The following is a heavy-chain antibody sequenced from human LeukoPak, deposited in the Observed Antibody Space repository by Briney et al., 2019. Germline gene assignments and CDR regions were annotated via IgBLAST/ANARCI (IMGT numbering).Heavy chain of an antibody. CDR3: AGGLSSSFVPLDY. V-gene: IGHV3-30-3*01. CDR1: GFTFSSYA. CDR2: ISYDGSNK. J-gene: IGHJ4*02. D-gene: IGHD6-6*01. Sequence: PGRSLRLSCAASGFTFSSYAMHWVRQAPGKGLEWVAVISYDGSNKYYADSVKGRFTISRDNSKNTLYLQMNSLRAEDTAVYYCAGGLSSSFVPLDYWGQGTLVTVSS.